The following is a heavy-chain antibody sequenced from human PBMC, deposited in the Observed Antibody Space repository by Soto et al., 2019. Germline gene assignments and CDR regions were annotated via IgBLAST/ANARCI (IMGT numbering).Heavy chain of an antibody. Sequence: SETLSLTCTVSGGSISSSSYYWGWIRQPPGKGLEWIGSIYYSGSTYYNPSLKSRVTISVDTSKNQFSLKLSSVTAADTAVYYCARHDGESGYNIDYWGQGTLVTVSS. CDR1: GGSISSSSYY. D-gene: IGHD3-3*01. CDR3: ARHDGESGYNIDY. V-gene: IGHV4-39*01. J-gene: IGHJ4*02. CDR2: IYYSGST.